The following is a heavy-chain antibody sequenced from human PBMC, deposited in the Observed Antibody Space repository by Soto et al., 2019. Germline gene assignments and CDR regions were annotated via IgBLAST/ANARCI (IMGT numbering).Heavy chain of an antibody. CDR2: IYYSGST. CDR1: GGSISSGGYY. CDR3: ARGSIAVAGTFDY. Sequence: SETLSLTCTVSGGSISSGGYYWSWIRQHPGKGLEWIGYIYYSGSTYYNPSLKSRVTISVDTSKNQFSLKLSSVTAADTAVYYCARGSIAVAGTFDYWGQGTLVTVSS. V-gene: IGHV4-31*03. J-gene: IGHJ4*02. D-gene: IGHD6-19*01.